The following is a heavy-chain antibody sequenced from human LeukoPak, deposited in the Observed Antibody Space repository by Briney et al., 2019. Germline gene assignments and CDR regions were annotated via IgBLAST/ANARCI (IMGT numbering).Heavy chain of an antibody. D-gene: IGHD1-14*01. J-gene: IGHJ4*02. CDR1: GFSLSTSGVG. V-gene: IGHV2-5*01. CDR3: AHSQNNRVKKPFDY. CDR2: IYWNDDD. Sequence: SGPTLVNPTQTLTLTCTFSGFSLSTSGVGVGWIRQPPGKALEWLALIYWNDDDRYSPSLKSRLTITKQTSKNHIARTITNMDTVDTATYYCAHSQNNRVKKPFDYWGQGTLVTVSS.